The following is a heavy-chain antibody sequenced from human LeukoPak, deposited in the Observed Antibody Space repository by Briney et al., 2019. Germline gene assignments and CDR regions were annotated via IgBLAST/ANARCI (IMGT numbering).Heavy chain of an antibody. D-gene: IGHD3-10*01. CDR1: GESIKSFY. CDR3: ARVGYYGSGSFESLDP. CDR2: YFSSGRS. V-gene: IGHV4-59*01. Sequence: SETLSLTCTVSGESIKSFYWSWVRQPPGKALEWIGYYFSSGRSNYSPSLKRRITMSIDTSKNQFSLRLNSVTAADSAVYFCARVGYYGSGSFESLDPWGQGILVTVSS. J-gene: IGHJ5*02.